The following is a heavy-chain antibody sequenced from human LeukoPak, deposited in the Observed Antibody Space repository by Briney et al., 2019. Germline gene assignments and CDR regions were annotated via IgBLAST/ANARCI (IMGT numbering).Heavy chain of an antibody. D-gene: IGHD3-3*01. J-gene: IGHJ5*02. CDR1: GGSFSGYY. CDR3: ARKAIFGVVLGPRFDP. V-gene: IGHV4-34*01. CDR2: INHSGST. Sequence: PSETLSLTCAVYGGSFSGYYWSWIRQPPGKGLEWIGEINHSGSTNYNPSLKSRVTISVDTSKNQFSLKLSSVTAADTAVYYCARKAIFGVVLGPRFDPWDQGTLVTVSS.